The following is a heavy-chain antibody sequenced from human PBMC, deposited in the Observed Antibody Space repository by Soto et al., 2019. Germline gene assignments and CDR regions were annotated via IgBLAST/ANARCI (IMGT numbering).Heavy chain of an antibody. CDR3: ARRDGYNFDY. J-gene: IGHJ4*02. CDR2: ISSNGGST. Sequence: EVQLVESGGGLVQPGGSLRLSCAASGFTFSSYAMHWVRQAPGKGLEYVSAISSNGGSTYYANSVKGRFTISRDNSKNTLYLQMGSLRAEDMAVYYCARRDGYNFDYWGPGTLVTVSS. CDR1: GFTFSSYA. D-gene: IGHD5-12*01. V-gene: IGHV3-64*01.